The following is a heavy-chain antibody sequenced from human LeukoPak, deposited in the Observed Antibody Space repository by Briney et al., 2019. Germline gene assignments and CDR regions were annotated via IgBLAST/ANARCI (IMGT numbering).Heavy chain of an antibody. J-gene: IGHJ4*02. Sequence: GGSLRLSCAASGFTFSNVWMNWVRQAPGKGLEWVGRIKSKPDGGTTDYGAPVKGRFTISRDDSKNTLYLQMSSLKTDDTAVYYCTTEIDWGQGTLVTVSS. CDR3: TTEID. CDR1: GFTFSNVW. V-gene: IGHV3-15*01. CDR2: IKSKPDGGTT. D-gene: IGHD2/OR15-2a*01.